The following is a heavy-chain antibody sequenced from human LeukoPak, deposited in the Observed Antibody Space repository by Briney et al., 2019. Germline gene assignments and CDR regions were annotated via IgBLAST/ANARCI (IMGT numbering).Heavy chain of an antibody. CDR3: AQDRAWIEFYF. D-gene: IGHD5-12*01. Sequence: GGSLRLSCAASGFTFSSYAMNWVRQAPGKGLEWVSGISPGGETPYYADSVRGRFTISRDNSKNTMYLQMNSLRVEDTAVYYCAQDRAWIEFYFWGQGTLVTVSS. V-gene: IGHV3-23*01. CDR1: GFTFSSYA. CDR2: ISPGGETP. J-gene: IGHJ4*02.